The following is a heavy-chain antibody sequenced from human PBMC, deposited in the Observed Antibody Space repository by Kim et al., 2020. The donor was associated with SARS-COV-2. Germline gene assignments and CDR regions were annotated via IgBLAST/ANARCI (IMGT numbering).Heavy chain of an antibody. V-gene: IGHV1-69*13. Sequence: SVKVSCKASGGTFSSYAISWVRQAPGQGLEWMGGIIPIFGTANYAQKFQGRVTITADESTSTAYMELSSLRFEDTAVYYCARDGGHERDGYNFENFDYWGQGTLVTVSS. J-gene: IGHJ4*02. CDR1: GGTFSSYA. CDR3: ARDGGHERDGYNFENFDY. D-gene: IGHD5-12*01. CDR2: IIPIFGTA.